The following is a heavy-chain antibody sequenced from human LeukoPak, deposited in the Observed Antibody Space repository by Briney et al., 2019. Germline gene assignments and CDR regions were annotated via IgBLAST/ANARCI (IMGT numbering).Heavy chain of an antibody. V-gene: IGHV1-18*01. Sequence: ASVRVSCKSCSYIFPNFCITGVRQAPGRAFEGVGWIPPYYCDKHYTQILQHRVTITTDTYTRTAYMELRSLRSDDPAVYYCASRNYYDTTGYYQFYFDHWGQGTLVTVSS. CDR3: ASRNYYDTTGYYQFYFDH. J-gene: IGHJ4*02. CDR2: IPPYYCDK. CDR1: SYIFPNFC. D-gene: IGHD3-22*01.